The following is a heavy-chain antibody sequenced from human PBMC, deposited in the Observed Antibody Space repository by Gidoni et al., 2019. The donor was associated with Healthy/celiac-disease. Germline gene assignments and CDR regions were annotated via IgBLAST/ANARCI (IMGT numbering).Heavy chain of an antibody. Sequence: QVQLQESGPGLVKPSETLSLTCTVSGGPISSYYWGWIRQPPGKGLEWIGYIYYSGSTNYNPSLKSRVTVSVDTSKNQFSLKLSSVTAADTAVYYCARGSSWYYYGMDVWGKGTTVTVAS. CDR2: IYYSGST. CDR1: GGPISSYY. D-gene: IGHD6-13*01. V-gene: IGHV4-59*01. CDR3: ARGSSWYYYGMDV. J-gene: IGHJ6*04.